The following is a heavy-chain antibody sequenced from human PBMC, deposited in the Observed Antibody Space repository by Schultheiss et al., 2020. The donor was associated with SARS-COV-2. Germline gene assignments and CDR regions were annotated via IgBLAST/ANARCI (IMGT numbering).Heavy chain of an antibody. J-gene: IGHJ4*02. CDR3: AKGDGDYDV. D-gene: IGHD4-17*01. CDR2: IYSGGST. CDR1: GFSFTSYA. V-gene: IGHV3-NL1*01. Sequence: GGSLRLSCAASGFSFTSYAMHWVRQAPGKGLEWVAVIYSGGSTYYADSVKGRFTISRDNSRNTLSLQMNSLRVEDTAVYYCAKGDGDYDVWGQGTLVTVSS.